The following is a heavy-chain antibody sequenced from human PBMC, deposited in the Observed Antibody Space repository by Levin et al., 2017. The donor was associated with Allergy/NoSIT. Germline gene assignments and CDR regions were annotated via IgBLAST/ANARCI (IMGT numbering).Heavy chain of an antibody. D-gene: IGHD5-24*01. J-gene: IGHJ4*02. CDR1: GFTFNDHA. V-gene: IGHV3-33*01. CDR2: IWHDGSNK. CDR3: ASDGREGVNLDY. Sequence: GGSLRLSCAASGFTFNDHAMHWVRQAPGKGLEWVAKIWHDGSNKYYLDSVKGRFTISRDNSKNTVSLQMNSLRDEDTAVYYCASDGREGVNLDYWGQGTLVTVSS.